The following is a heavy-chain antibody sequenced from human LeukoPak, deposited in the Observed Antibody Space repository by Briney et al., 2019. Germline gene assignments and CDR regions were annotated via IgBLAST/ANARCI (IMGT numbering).Heavy chain of an antibody. Sequence: GGSLRLSCAASGFTFSSFGMSWIRQAPGKGLEWVSAISGNGLKTYYIDSVKGRFTISRDNSRDTVSLQMNSLRADDTAVYYCAKMRYDVFDIWGQGTTVIVSS. J-gene: IGHJ3*02. V-gene: IGHV3-23*01. D-gene: IGHD3-9*01. CDR2: ISGNGLKT. CDR1: GFTFSSFG. CDR3: AKMRYDVFDI.